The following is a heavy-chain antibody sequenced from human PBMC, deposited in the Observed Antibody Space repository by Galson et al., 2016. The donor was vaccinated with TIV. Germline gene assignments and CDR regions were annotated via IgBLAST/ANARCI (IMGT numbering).Heavy chain of an antibody. J-gene: IGHJ5*02. V-gene: IGHV1-2*02. CDR2: TNSDSGDT. CDR3: ARISKRGAGYFDP. CDR1: GYIFTAYY. Sequence: SVKASCKASGYIFTAYYLHWVRQAPGQGLEWMGWTNSDSGDTYYAQKFQGRVTMTRDTSIGTAYMELHRLRSDDTAVYYCARISKRGAGYFDPWGQGTLVTVSS. D-gene: IGHD6-13*01.